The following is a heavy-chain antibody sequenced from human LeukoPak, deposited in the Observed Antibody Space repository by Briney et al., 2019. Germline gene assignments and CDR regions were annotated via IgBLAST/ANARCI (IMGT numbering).Heavy chain of an antibody. J-gene: IGHJ3*02. CDR2: VFHDGSP. CDR3: AREGAWLFDSLYAFDI. V-gene: IGHV4-4*02. Sequence: SETLSLTCAVSGGSISSSSWWSWVRQPPGKGLEWIGEVFHDGSPNYNPSFRGRVTILVDKSKNQFSLNLGSLTAADTAMYYCAREGAWLFDSLYAFDIWGQGTMVTVSS. CDR1: GGSISSSSW. D-gene: IGHD3-9*01.